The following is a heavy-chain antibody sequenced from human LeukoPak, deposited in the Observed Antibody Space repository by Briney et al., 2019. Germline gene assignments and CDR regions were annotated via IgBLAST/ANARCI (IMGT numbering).Heavy chain of an antibody. CDR1: GFTFSNYW. Sequence: PGGYLRLSCAASGFTFSNYWVHWVRQAAGKGLLWVSRINNDGSSTSHADFVEGRFSISRDNSKNTLYLQMNSLRAEDTAVYYCAKGRSSGWSSSFDYWGQGTLVTVSS. CDR3: AKGRSSGWSSSFDY. CDR2: INNDGSST. V-gene: IGHV3-74*01. D-gene: IGHD6-19*01. J-gene: IGHJ4*02.